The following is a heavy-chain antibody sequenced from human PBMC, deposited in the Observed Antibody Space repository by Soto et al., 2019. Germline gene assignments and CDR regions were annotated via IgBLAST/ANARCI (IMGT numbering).Heavy chain of an antibody. CDR1: GFTFSSYA. J-gene: IGHJ6*02. V-gene: IGHV3-23*01. D-gene: IGHD2-2*01. Sequence: GGSLRLSCAASGFTFSSYAMSWVRQAPGKGLEWVSAISGSGGSTYYADSVKGRFTISRDNSKNTLYLQMNSLRAEDTAVYYCAKGIVLVPAAIGYYYYGMDVWGQGTTVTVSS. CDR3: AKGIVLVPAAIGYYYYGMDV. CDR2: ISGSGGST.